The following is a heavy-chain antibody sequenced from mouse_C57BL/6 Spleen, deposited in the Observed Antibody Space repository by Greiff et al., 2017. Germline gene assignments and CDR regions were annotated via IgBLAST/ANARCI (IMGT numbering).Heavy chain of an antibody. V-gene: IGHV1-54*01. CDR3: ARGGDYDVAWYFDV. J-gene: IGHJ1*03. CDR2: INPGSGGT. D-gene: IGHD2-4*01. CDR1: GYAFTNYL. Sequence: QVQLQQSGAELVRPGTSVKVSCKASGYAFTNYLIEWVKQRPGQGLEWIGVINPGSGGTNYNEKFKGKATLTADKSSSTAYMQLSSLTSEDSAVYFCARGGDYDVAWYFDVWGTGATVTVAS.